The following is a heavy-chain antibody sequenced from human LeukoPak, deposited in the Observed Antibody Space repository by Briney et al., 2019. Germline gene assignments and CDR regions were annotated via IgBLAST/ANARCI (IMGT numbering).Heavy chain of an antibody. V-gene: IGHV4-34*01. CDR1: GGSFSGYY. CDR2: INHSGST. CDR3: ARGRFVWVLYSSSSQPYYFDY. Sequence: SETLSLTCAVYGGSFSGYYWSWIRQPPGKGLEWIGEINHSGSTNYNPSLKSRVTISVDTSKNQFSLKLSSVTAADTAVYYCARGRFVWVLYSSSSQPYYFDYWGRGTLVTVSS. J-gene: IGHJ4*02. D-gene: IGHD6-6*01.